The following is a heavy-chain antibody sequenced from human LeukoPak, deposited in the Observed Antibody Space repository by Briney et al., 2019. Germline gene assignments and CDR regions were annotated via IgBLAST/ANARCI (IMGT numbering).Heavy chain of an antibody. CDR2: IKQDGSEK. CDR1: GFTFSSYW. V-gene: IGHV3-7*01. Sequence: GGSLRLSCAASGFTFSSYWMSWVRQAPGKGLEGVANIKQDGSEKYYVDSVKGRFIISRDNAKNSLYLQMNSLRAEDTAVYYCAKGAFRDQVQGYYYMDVWGKGTTVTVSS. J-gene: IGHJ6*03. CDR3: AKGAFRDQVQGYYYMDV. D-gene: IGHD3-10*01.